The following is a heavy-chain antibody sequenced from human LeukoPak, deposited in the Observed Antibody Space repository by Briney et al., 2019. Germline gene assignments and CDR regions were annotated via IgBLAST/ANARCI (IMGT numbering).Heavy chain of an antibody. V-gene: IGHV4-39*07. CDR2: IYYSGST. Sequence: PSETLSLTCTVSGGSISSSSYYWGWIRQPPGKGLEWIGSIYYSGSTYYNPSLKSRVTISVDTSKNQFSLKLSSVTAADTAVYYCARVKEYYYDSSGSMRVQNWFDPWGQGTLVTVSS. CDR1: GGSISSSSYY. CDR3: ARVKEYYYDSSGSMRVQNWFDP. J-gene: IGHJ5*02. D-gene: IGHD3-22*01.